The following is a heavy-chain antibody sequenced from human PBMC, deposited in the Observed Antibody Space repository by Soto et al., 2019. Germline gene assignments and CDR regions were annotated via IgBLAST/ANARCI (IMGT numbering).Heavy chain of an antibody. V-gene: IGHV1-3*04. CDR3: ASTSSSSWYYYYPMGV. D-gene: IGHD6-13*01. J-gene: IGHJ6*02. CDR1: GDTFNMYA. CDR2: INTGSGNT. Sequence: VSVNVSCKASGDTFNMYAFRWVRQAPGQRLEWMGWINTGSGNTKHSQRFQGRVTLTRDTSASTAYMELSSLRSEDMAVYYCASTSSSSWYYYYPMGVWGQGTTHTDAS.